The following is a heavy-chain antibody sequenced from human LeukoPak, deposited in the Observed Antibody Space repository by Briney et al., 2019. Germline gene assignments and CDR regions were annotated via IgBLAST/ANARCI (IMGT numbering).Heavy chain of an antibody. D-gene: IGHD6-19*01. CDR3: ARLLSGWYLADY. CDR2: ITSSSNTV. V-gene: IGHV3-48*01. Sequence: PGGSLRLSCAASGFTFSNYNMFWARQAPGKGLEWVSYITSSSNTVHYADSVKGRFTLSRDNAKSSLYLQMNSLRAEDTAIHYCARLLSGWYLADYWGQGTLVTVSS. J-gene: IGHJ4*02. CDR1: GFTFSNYN.